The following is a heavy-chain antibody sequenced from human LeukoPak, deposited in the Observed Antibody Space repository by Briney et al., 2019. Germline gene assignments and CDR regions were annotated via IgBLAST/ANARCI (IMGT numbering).Heavy chain of an antibody. CDR2: IRYDGSNK. V-gene: IGHV3-30*02. J-gene: IGHJ4*02. CDR3: AKDEYSSSPVLSRYFDY. Sequence: GGSLRLSCAASGFTFSSYGMHWVRQAPGKGLEWVAFIRYDGSNKYYADSVKGRFTISRDNSKNTLYLQMNSLRVEDTAVYYCAKDEYSSSPVLSRYFDYWGQGTLVTVSS. CDR1: GFTFSSYG. D-gene: IGHD6-6*01.